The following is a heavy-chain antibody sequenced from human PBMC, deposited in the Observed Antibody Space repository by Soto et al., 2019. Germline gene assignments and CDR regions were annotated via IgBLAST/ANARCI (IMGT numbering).Heavy chain of an antibody. Sequence: LRLSCAASGFTFSSYWMHWVRQAPGKGLVWVSRINSDGSSTSYADSVKGRFTISRDNAKNTLYLQMNSLRAEDTAVYYCARDPRITGTGYYFEYWGQGTLVTVSS. CDR3: ARDPRITGTGYYFEY. D-gene: IGHD1-20*01. J-gene: IGHJ4*02. CDR2: INSDGSST. V-gene: IGHV3-74*01. CDR1: GFTFSSYW.